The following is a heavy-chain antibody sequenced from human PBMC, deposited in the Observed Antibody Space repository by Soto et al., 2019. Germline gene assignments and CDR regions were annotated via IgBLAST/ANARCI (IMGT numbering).Heavy chain of an antibody. D-gene: IGHD1-26*01. J-gene: IGHJ6*03. CDR2: MNPNSGNT. CDR3: ARGSGSGWDYHYMDV. Sequence: ASVKVSCKASGYSFTSYDINWVRQATGQGLEWMGWMNPNSGNTGYAQKFQGRVTMTRNTSISTAYMELSSLRSEDTAVYYCARGSGSGWDYHYMDVWGKGTTVTVSS. V-gene: IGHV1-8*01. CDR1: GYSFTSYD.